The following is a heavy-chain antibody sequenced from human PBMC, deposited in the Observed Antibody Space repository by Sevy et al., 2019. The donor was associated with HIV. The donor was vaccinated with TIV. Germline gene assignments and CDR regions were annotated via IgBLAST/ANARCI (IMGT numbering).Heavy chain of an antibody. CDR2: ISGSGRCT. J-gene: IGHJ6*02. CDR1: EFTFTSYA. CDR3: AKGFCSGATCPRDYYYYGMDV. D-gene: IGHD2-15*01. V-gene: IGHV3-23*01. Sequence: GGSLRLSCSASEFTFTSYAMSWVRQAPGKGLEWVSFISGSGRCTYYADSVEGRFIISRDNSKNTLSVQMNSLRAEDTAVYYCAKGFCSGATCPRDYYYYGMDVWGQGTTVTVSS.